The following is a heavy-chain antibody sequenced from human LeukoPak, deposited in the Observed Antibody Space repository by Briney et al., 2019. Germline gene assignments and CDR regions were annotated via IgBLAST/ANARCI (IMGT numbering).Heavy chain of an antibody. CDR1: GFTFSSYG. CDR3: AKDGGPMITFGGVYFDY. J-gene: IGHJ4*02. CDR2: IRYDGSNK. Sequence: GPLRLSCAASGFTFSSYGMHWVRQAPGKGLEWVAFIRYDGSNKYYADSVKGRFTISRDNSKNTLYLQLNSLRAEDTAVYYCAKDGGPMITFGGVYFDYWGQGTLVTVSS. D-gene: IGHD3-16*01. V-gene: IGHV3-30*02.